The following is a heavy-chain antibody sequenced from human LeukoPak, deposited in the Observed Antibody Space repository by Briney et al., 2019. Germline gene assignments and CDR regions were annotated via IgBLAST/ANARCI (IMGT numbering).Heavy chain of an antibody. V-gene: IGHV3-30*02. CDR2: IRYDGSNK. J-gene: IGHJ4*02. D-gene: IGHD3-10*01. CDR1: GFTFSSYG. CDR3: AKDFPSDPYYGIAY. Sequence: PGGSLRLSCAASGFTFSSYGMHWVRQAPGKGLEWVAFIRYDGSNKYYADSVKGRFTISRDNSKNTLYLQMNSLRAEDTAVYYCAKDFPSDPYYGIAYWGQGTLVTVSS.